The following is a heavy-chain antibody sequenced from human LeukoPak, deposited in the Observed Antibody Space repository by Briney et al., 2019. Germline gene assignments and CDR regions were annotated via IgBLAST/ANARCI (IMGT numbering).Heavy chain of an antibody. D-gene: IGHD3-10*01. CDR1: GGSISSHY. CDR3: ACYYGSGSYYYY. Sequence: PSETLSLTCTVSGGSISSHYWSWIRQPPGKGLEWIGYIYYSGSTNYNPSLKSRVTISVDTSKNQFSLKLSSVTAADTAVYYCACYYGSGSYYYYWGQGTLVTVSS. CDR2: IYYSGST. V-gene: IGHV4-59*11. J-gene: IGHJ4*02.